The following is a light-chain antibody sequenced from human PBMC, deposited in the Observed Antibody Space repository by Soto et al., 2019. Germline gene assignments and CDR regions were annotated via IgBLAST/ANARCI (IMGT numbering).Light chain of an antibody. V-gene: IGLV1-47*01. J-gene: IGLJ2*01. CDR3: AAWDDSLSGLV. Sequence: QSALTQPHSASGTPGQRVTISCSGSSSNIGSNYVYWYQQLPGTAPKLLIYRNNQRPSGVPDRFSGSKSGTSASLAISGLRSEDEADYYCAAWDDSLSGLVFGGGTKLTVL. CDR1: SSNIGSNY. CDR2: RNN.